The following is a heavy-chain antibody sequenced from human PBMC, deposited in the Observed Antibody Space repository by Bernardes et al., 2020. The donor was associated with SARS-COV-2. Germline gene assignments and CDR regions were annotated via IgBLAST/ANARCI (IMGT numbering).Heavy chain of an antibody. D-gene: IGHD3-22*01. Sequence: SETLSLTCAVYGGSLSDYSWSWIRQAPGKGLEWIGEITQSGSTKYNLSLGRRLTISLDTSKNQVSLKLSSVTAADTAVYYCARGASGVDMILVVIGFSYYFDSWGQGTPVTVSS. CDR1: GGSLSDYS. CDR2: ITQSGST. CDR3: ARGASGVDMILVVIGFSYYFDS. J-gene: IGHJ4*02. V-gene: IGHV4-34*01.